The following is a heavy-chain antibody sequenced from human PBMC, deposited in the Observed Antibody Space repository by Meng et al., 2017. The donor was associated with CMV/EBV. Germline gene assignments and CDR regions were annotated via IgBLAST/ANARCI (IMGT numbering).Heavy chain of an antibody. V-gene: IGHV3-64*02. Sequence: GSLKISCAASGFTFSSSAMHWVRQAPGKGLEYVSAISSNGGSTYYADSVKGRFTISRDNSKNTLYLQMGSLRAEDMAVYYCARGSCSSISCPYGMDVWGQGTTVTVSS. CDR3: ARGSCSSISCPYGMDV. CDR2: ISSNGGST. CDR1: GFTFSSSA. D-gene: IGHD2-2*01. J-gene: IGHJ6*02.